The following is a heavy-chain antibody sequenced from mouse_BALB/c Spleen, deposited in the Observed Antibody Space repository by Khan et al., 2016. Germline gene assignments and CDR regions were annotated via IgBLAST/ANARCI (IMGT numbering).Heavy chain of an antibody. CDR1: GYSITSDYA. CDR2: ISYSGST. J-gene: IGHJ3*01. D-gene: IGHD2-4*01. Sequence: EVPLQESGPGLVKPSQSLSLTCTVTGYSITSDYAWNWIRQFPGNKLEWMGYISYSGSTSYNPSLKSRISITRDTSKNQFFLQLNSVTTEDTATYYCATHDYDWFAYWGQGTLVTVSA. CDR3: ATHDYDWFAY. V-gene: IGHV3-2*02.